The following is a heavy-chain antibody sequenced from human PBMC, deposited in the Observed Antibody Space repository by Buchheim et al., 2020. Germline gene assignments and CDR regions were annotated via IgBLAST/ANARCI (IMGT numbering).Heavy chain of an antibody. CDR2: ISYVGSNK. Sequence: QVQLVESGGGVVQPGRSLRLSCAASGFTFSSYAMHWVRQAPGKGLEWVAVISYVGSNKYYADSVKGRFTIPRDNSKNTLYLQMNRLRAEDTAVYYCARDRLVQFLGWFDPWGQGTL. V-gene: IGHV3-30-3*01. J-gene: IGHJ5*02. CDR3: ARDRLVQFLGWFDP. CDR1: GFTFSSYA. D-gene: IGHD3-3*01.